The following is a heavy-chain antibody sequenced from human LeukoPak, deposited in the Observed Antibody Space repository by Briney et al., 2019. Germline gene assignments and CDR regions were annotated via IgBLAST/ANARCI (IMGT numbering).Heavy chain of an antibody. J-gene: IGHJ5*01. CDR2: IYYSGST. CDR1: GGSIISGGYY. Sequence: SETLSLTCTVSGGSIISGGYYWSCIRQHPGKGLEWIGYIYYSGSTYYNPSLKSRVTISVDTSKNQFSLKLSSVTAADTAVYYCARATGGEWFDPWVQGTLVTVSS. V-gene: IGHV4-31*03. D-gene: IGHD1-1*01. CDR3: ARATGGEWFDP.